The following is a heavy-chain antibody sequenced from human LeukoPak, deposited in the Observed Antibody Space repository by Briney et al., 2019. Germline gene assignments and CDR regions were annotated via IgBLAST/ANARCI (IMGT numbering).Heavy chain of an antibody. CDR3: TRDGGSFCDFDY. CDR1: GFSFRNYA. J-gene: IGHJ4*02. Sequence: PGGSLRLSCVASGFSFRNYAIPWVRQAPGKGLEYVSVINTDGRITYYADSVKGRFTISRDNSKNTVYLQMGSLRGEDMAVYYCTRDGGSFCDFDYWGQGALVTVSS. D-gene: IGHD1-26*01. CDR2: INTDGRIT. V-gene: IGHV3-64*02.